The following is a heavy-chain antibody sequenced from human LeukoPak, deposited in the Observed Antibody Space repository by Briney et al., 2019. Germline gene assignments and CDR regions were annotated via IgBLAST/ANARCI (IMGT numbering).Heavy chain of an antibody. V-gene: IGHV1-18*04. CDR1: GYTFTGYY. Sequence: ASVKVSCKASGYTFTGYYMHWVRQAPGQGLEWMGWISAYNGNTNYAQKLQGRVTMTTDTSTSTAYMELRSLRSDDTAVYYCARGLWFGDENPPYFDYWGQGILVTVSS. CDR3: ARGLWFGDENPPYFDY. J-gene: IGHJ4*02. CDR2: ISAYNGNT. D-gene: IGHD3-10*01.